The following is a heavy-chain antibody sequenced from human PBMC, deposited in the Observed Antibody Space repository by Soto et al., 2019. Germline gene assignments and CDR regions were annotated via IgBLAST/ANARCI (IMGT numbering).Heavy chain of an antibody. J-gene: IGHJ4*02. Sequence: QVQMQESGPGLVKPSQTLSLTCTVSGASISHADYYWTWIRQHPGKVLEWIGYIYYSGGTYYNPSLESRVAMSVDTSKNQFSLKLNSVTAADTAVYYCARAMVRGVLGYWGQGILVTVSS. CDR2: IYYSGGT. D-gene: IGHD3-10*01. CDR3: ARAMVRGVLGY. CDR1: GASISHADYY. V-gene: IGHV4-31*03.